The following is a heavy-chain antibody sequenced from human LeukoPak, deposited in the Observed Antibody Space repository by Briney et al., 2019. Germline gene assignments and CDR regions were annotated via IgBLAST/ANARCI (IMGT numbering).Heavy chain of an antibody. CDR1: GGSVSPYY. CDR2: IYSRGTT. V-gene: IGHV4-4*09. J-gene: IGHJ5*02. Sequence: SETLSLTCTVSGGSVSPYYWSWIRQPPGKGLEWVGIIYSRGTTYYNPSLTSRVTISIDTSKNQFSLKLTSVTAADTAVYYCARSVTGANNWFDPWGQGTLVTVSS. D-gene: IGHD1-20*01. CDR3: ARSVTGANNWFDP.